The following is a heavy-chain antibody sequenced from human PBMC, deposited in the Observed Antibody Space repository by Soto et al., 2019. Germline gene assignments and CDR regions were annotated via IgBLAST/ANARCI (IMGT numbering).Heavy chain of an antibody. CDR3: ARDSRRDIAARGGWFDP. CDR2: ISYDGSNK. Sequence: QVQLVESGGGVVQPGRSLRLSCAASGFTFSSYAMHWVRQAPGKGLEWVAVISYDGSNKYYADSVKGRFTISRDNSKNTLYLQMNSLRAEDTAVYYCARDSRRDIAARGGWFDPWGQGTLVTVSS. CDR1: GFTFSSYA. J-gene: IGHJ5*02. V-gene: IGHV3-30-3*01. D-gene: IGHD6-13*01.